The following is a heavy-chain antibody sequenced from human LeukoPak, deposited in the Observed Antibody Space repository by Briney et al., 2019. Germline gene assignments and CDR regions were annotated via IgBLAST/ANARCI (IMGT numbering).Heavy chain of an antibody. D-gene: IGHD1-14*01. J-gene: IGHJ4*02. CDR2: ICNTGRTI. CDR1: GFMFSSYE. V-gene: IGHV3-48*03. CDR3: VRGDRYFFDY. Sequence: GGSLRLSCAASGFMFSSYEMNWVRQAPGRGLEWVSYICNTGRTIYYVDSVKGRFTVSRDNAKNSLYIQMNSLRAEDTAIYYCVRGDRYFFDYWGQGTLVTVSS.